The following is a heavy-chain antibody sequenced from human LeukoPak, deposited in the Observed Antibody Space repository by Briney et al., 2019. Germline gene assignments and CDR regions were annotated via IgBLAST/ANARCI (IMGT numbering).Heavy chain of an antibody. D-gene: IGHD6-13*01. CDR3: ARGKYSSSWYSWFDP. Sequence: SETLSLTCAVYGGSFSGYYWSWIRQPPGKGLEWIGEINHSGSTNYNPSLKSRVTISVDTSKNQFSLKLSSVTAADTAVYYCARGKYSSSWYSWFDPWGQGTLVTVSS. CDR2: INHSGST. V-gene: IGHV4-34*01. CDR1: GGSFSGYY. J-gene: IGHJ5*02.